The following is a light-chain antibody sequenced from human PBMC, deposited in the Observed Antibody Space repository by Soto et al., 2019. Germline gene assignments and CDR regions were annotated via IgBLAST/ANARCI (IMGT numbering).Light chain of an antibody. V-gene: IGLV1-44*01. CDR2: KSN. CDR1: SSNIGSNT. J-gene: IGLJ3*02. Sequence: QSVLTQPPSASATPGQRVTISCSGSSSNIGSNTVNWYQQLPGTAPKLLIYKSNQRPSGVPDRFSGSKSGTSASLAISGLQSEDEADYSCAAWDDSLNGRVFGGGTKVTVL. CDR3: AAWDDSLNGRV.